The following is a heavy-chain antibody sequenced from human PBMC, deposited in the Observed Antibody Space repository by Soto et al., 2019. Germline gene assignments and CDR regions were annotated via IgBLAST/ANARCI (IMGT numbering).Heavy chain of an antibody. J-gene: IGHJ4*02. CDR3: ARVRCTVTTRDCFDQ. CDR1: GDSINSDDW. Sequence: VQLQESGPGLVEPSGTLSLTCGVSGDSINSDDWWSWVRQPPGKGLEWIGEIHPGGNTNYNAALKSRVARSVDKSKKQFSLRLTSVTAADTAVYYCARVRCTVTTRDCFDQWGQGTLATVSS. D-gene: IGHD4-17*01. V-gene: IGHV4-4*02. CDR2: IHPGGNT.